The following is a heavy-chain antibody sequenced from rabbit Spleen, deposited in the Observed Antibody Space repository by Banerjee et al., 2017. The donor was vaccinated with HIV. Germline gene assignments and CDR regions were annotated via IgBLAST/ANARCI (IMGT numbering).Heavy chain of an antibody. J-gene: IGHJ6*01. CDR3: ARDTSTSFSTYGMDL. Sequence: SLDLSGGSLVKPGASLTLTCKASGFSFTTGYDNRLVRQAPGKGLEWIACSYAGSSGSTYSAIWAKGRFTISKTSSTTVTLQMTSLTAADTATYFCARDTSTSFSTYGMDLWGPGTLVTV. V-gene: IGHV1S40*01. CDR1: GFSFTTGYD. D-gene: IGHD1-1*01. CDR2: SYAGSSGST.